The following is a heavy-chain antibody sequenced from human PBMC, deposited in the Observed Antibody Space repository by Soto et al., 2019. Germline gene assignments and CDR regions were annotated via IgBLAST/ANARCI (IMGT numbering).Heavy chain of an antibody. CDR1: GGSISSSGYY. D-gene: IGHD5-18*01. V-gene: IGHV4-39*01. CDR3: ARHRGYSYGLADY. J-gene: IGHJ4*02. CDR2: MYYTGST. Sequence: LSLTCTVSGGSISSSGYYWGWIRQPPGKGLEWIGSMYYTGSTYYNPSLKSRVTISVDTSKNQVSLKLSSVTAADAAVYYCARHRGYSYGLADYWGQGTLVTVSS.